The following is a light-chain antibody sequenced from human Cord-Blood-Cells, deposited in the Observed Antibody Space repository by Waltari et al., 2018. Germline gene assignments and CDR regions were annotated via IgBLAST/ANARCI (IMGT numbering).Light chain of an antibody. J-gene: IGKJ4*01. CDR1: QSVSSY. CDR3: QQRSNWPPT. CDR2: DAS. V-gene: IGKV3-11*01. Sequence: IVLTQSPATLSLSPGARATLSCRASQSVSSYLAWYQQKPGQAPRLLIYDASNRATGIPARFSGSGSGTDFTLTISSLEPEDFAVYYCQQRSNWPPTFGRGTKVEIK.